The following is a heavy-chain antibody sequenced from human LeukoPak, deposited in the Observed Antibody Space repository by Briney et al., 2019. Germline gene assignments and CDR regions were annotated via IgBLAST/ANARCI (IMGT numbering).Heavy chain of an antibody. CDR1: GYSISSGYY. CDR3: ARGYCSSTSSYGIDY. V-gene: IGHV4-38-2*01. Sequence: PSETLSLTCAVSGYSISSGYYWGWIRQPPGKGLEWIGSIFHSGGTYYNPSLKSRVTISVDTSKNQFSLKLSSVTAADTAFFYCARGYCSSTSSYGIDYWGQGTLVTVSS. D-gene: IGHD2-2*01. J-gene: IGHJ4*02. CDR2: IFHSGGT.